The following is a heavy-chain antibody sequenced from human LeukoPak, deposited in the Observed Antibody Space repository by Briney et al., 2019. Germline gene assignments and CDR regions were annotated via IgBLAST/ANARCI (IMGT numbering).Heavy chain of an antibody. CDR3: AKDLYDYGDYYYYGMDV. V-gene: IGHV3-30*18. CDR1: GFTFSSYG. D-gene: IGHD4-17*01. CDR2: ISYDGSNK. J-gene: IGHJ6*02. Sequence: GSLRLSCAASGFTFSSYGMHWVRQAPGKGLEWVAVISYDGSNKYYADSVKGRFTISRDNSKNTLYLQMNSLRAEDTAVYYCAKDLYDYGDYYYYGMDVWGQGTTVTVSS.